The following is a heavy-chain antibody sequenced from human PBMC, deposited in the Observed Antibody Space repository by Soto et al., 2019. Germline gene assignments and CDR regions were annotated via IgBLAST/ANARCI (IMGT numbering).Heavy chain of an antibody. CDR3: ARGQEGVVATH. J-gene: IGHJ4*02. V-gene: IGHV4-34*01. CDR1: GGSLSGYY. CDR2: IKDDGRT. Sequence: QVQLQQWGAGLLKPSETLSLNCAVNGGSLSGYYWSWIRQPPGKGLEWIGEIKDDGRTNYSPSLKSRATISSATPTNQFSLRLYSVTAADTGVYYCARGQEGVVATHWDQGTLVTVSS. D-gene: IGHD5-12*01.